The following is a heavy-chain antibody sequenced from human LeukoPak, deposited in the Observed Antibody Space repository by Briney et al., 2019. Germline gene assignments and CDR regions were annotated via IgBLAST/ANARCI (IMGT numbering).Heavy chain of an antibody. D-gene: IGHD3-22*01. J-gene: IGHJ3*02. Sequence: GGSLRLSCAASGFTFSRHWMSWVRQAPAKGLEWVANIKQDGSEKFYVDSVKGRFTISRDNAKNSLYLQMNSLRAEDTAVYYCARNTITMIVGYAFDIWGQGTMVTVSS. CDR2: IKQDGSEK. CDR3: ARNTITMIVGYAFDI. CDR1: GFTFSRHW. V-gene: IGHV3-7*01.